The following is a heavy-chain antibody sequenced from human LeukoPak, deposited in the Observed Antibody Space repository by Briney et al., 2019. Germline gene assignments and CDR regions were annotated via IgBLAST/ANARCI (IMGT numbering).Heavy chain of an antibody. CDR1: GYTLTELS. J-gene: IGHJ4*02. V-gene: IGHV1-24*01. CDR3: ATRARLHYYDSRGHYFDY. D-gene: IGHD3-22*01. Sequence: ASVKVSCKVSGYTLTELSIHWVRQAPGKGLEWMGSFDPEDDETIYAQNFQGRVTMTGDTSTDTAYMELSSLRSEDTAVYYCATRARLHYYDSRGHYFDYWGQGTLVTVSS. CDR2: FDPEDDET.